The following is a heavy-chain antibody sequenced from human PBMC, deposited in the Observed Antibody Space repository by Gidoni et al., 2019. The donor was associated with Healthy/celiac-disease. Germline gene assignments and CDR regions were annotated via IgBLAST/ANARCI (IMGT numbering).Heavy chain of an antibody. J-gene: IGHJ4*02. D-gene: IGHD1-26*01. CDR2: ISWNSGSI. Sequence: EVQLVESGGGLVQPGSSLSLSCAASGFPFDDYAMHWVRQAPGKGLEWVSGISWNSGSIGYADSVKGRFTISRDNAKNSLYLQMNSLRAEDTALYYCAKVRPGANYFDYWGQGTLVTVSS. CDR1: GFPFDDYA. V-gene: IGHV3-9*01. CDR3: AKVRPGANYFDY.